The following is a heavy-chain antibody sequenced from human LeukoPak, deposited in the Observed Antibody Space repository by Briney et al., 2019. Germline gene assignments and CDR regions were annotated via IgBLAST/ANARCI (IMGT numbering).Heavy chain of an antibody. V-gene: IGHV1-18*01. CDR3: ARQTALDTAMDSPFDY. Sequence: ASVKVSCKASGYTFTNYGISWVRQAPGQGLEWMGWISAYNGNTNYAQKLQGRVTMTTDTSTSTAYMELRSLRSDDTAVYYCARQTALDTAMDSPFDYWGQGTLVTVSS. J-gene: IGHJ4*02. CDR2: ISAYNGNT. CDR1: GYTFTNYG. D-gene: IGHD5-18*01.